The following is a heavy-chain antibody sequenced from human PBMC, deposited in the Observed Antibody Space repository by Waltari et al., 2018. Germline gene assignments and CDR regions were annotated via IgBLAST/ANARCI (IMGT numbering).Heavy chain of an antibody. J-gene: IGHJ6*02. CDR3: AREESYGDRLSNYYYVMDV. CDR1: GYTFTSYA. Sequence: QVQLVQSGSELKKPGASVKVSCKASGYTFTSYAMNWVRQAPGQGLEWMGWITTKTGNPTYAQSFTGRLVFSLDTSVSAANLQISSLKAEDTAVYYWAREESYGDRLSNYYYVMDVWGQGTTVTVSS. V-gene: IGHV7-4-1*02. D-gene: IGHD4-17*01. CDR2: ITTKTGNP.